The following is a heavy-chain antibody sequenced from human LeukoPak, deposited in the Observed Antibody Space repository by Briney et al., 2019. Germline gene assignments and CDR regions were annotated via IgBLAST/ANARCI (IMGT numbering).Heavy chain of an antibody. CDR3: AREGRVSGYDFDC. D-gene: IGHD5-12*01. Sequence: GGSLRLSCAASGFTFSSYWRAWVRQAPGKGLMWVSRINSDASSITYSDSMKSGCTNSTDDAKNTLYLQMNSLRVEDTAVYYCAREGRVSGYDFDCWGQGTLVTVSS. V-gene: IGHV3-74*03. CDR1: GFTFSSYW. CDR2: INSDASSI. J-gene: IGHJ4*02.